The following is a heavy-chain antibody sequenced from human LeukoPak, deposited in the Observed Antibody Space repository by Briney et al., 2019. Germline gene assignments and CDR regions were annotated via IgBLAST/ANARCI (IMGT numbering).Heavy chain of an antibody. CDR2: IRYEGSNI. Sequence: GGSLRLSCAGSGFTFDSYGMHWVRQAPGKGLECVAFIRYEGSNIYYAESVKGRFTISRDNSKNTLYLQMNSLRPEDTAVYYCAKGGHYGDYCIDYWGQGTLVTVSS. CDR3: AKGGHYGDYCIDY. D-gene: IGHD4-17*01. V-gene: IGHV3-30*02. J-gene: IGHJ4*02. CDR1: GFTFDSYG.